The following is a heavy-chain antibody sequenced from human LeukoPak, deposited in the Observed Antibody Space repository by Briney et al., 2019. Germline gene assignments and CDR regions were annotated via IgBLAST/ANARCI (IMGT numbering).Heavy chain of an antibody. CDR2: ISGSGGST. CDR3: AKFLDSSGYKHYFDY. V-gene: IGHV3-23*01. D-gene: IGHD3-22*01. Sequence: GGSLRLSCAASGFTFSSYAMSWVRQAPGKGLEWVSAISGSGGSTYYADSVKGRFTISRDNSKNTLYLQMNSLRAEGTAVYYCAKFLDSSGYKHYFDYWGQGTLVTVSS. CDR1: GFTFSSYA. J-gene: IGHJ4*02.